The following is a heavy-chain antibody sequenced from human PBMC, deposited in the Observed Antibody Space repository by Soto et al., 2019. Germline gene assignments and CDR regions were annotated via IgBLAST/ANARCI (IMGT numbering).Heavy chain of an antibody. CDR3: ARGYDFWSGKGDLEYYYYGMDV. CDR1: GFTFSSYA. J-gene: IGHJ6*02. D-gene: IGHD3-3*01. V-gene: IGHV3-30-3*01. CDR2: ISYDGSNK. Sequence: QVQLVESGGGVVQPGRSLRLSCAASGFTFSSYAMHWVRQAPGKGLEWVAVISYDGSNKYYADSVKGRFTISRDNSKNTLYLQMNSLRAEEPAVYYCARGYDFWSGKGDLEYYYYGMDVWGQGTTVTVSS.